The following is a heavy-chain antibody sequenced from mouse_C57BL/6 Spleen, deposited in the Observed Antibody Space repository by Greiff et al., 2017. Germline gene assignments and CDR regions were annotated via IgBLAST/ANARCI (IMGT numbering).Heavy chain of an antibody. Sequence: EVQRVESGGGLVKPGGSLKLSCAASGFTFSDYGMHWVRQAPEKGLEWVAYISSGSSTIYYADTVKGRFTISRDNAKNTLFLQMTSLRSEDTAMYYCARYYYYGKAYAMDYWGQGTSVTVSS. V-gene: IGHV5-17*01. CDR3: ARYYYYGKAYAMDY. J-gene: IGHJ4*01. D-gene: IGHD1-1*01. CDR2: ISSGSSTI. CDR1: GFTFSDYG.